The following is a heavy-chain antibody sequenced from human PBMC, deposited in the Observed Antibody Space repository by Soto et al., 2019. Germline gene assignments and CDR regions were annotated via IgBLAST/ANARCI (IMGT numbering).Heavy chain of an antibody. CDR3: ETYYDFWRGYYDFDY. CDR1: GFTFSSYA. D-gene: IGHD3-3*01. Sequence: EVQLLESGGGLVQPGGSLRLSCAASGFTFSSYAISCVRQAPGKGLEWVSAISGSGGSTYYADSVKGRFTISRDNSKNTLYLQMNSLRAEDTAVYYCETYYDFWRGYYDFDYWGQGTLVTVSS. J-gene: IGHJ4*02. CDR2: ISGSGGST. V-gene: IGHV3-23*01.